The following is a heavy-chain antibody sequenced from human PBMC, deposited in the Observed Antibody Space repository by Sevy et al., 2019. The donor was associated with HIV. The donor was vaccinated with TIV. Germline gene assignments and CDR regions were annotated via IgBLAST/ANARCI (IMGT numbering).Heavy chain of an antibody. CDR2: INHSGST. Sequence: SETLSLTCAVYGGSFSGYYWSWIRQPPGKGLEWIGEINHSGSTNYNPSLKSRVTISVDTSKNQLSLKLSSVTAADTAVYYCARGPDSSGWVDYWGQGTLVTVSS. J-gene: IGHJ4*02. CDR3: ARGPDSSGWVDY. D-gene: IGHD6-19*01. V-gene: IGHV4-34*01. CDR1: GGSFSGYY.